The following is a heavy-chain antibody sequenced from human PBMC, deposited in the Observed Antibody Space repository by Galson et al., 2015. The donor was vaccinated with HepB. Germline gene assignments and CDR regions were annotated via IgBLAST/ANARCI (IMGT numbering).Heavy chain of an antibody. D-gene: IGHD5-24*01. Sequence: SLRLSCAASGFTFTNYGMHWVRQAPGKGLEWVAVILYDDINRYYADSVKGRFTISRDNSKNTLYLQMNSLKPEDTAVYYCAKDYGNYADGYNYAYFFDNWGQGTLVTVSS. CDR1: GFTFTNYG. CDR2: ILYDDINR. J-gene: IGHJ4*02. V-gene: IGHV3-30*18. CDR3: AKDYGNYADGYNYAYFFDN.